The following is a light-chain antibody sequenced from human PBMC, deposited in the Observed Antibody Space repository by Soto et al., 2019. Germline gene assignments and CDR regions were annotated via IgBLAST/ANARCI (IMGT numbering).Light chain of an antibody. CDR2: DVS. CDR3: SSYTSSSTLVV. J-gene: IGLJ2*01. V-gene: IGLV2-14*01. CDR1: SSDVGGYNY. Sequence: QSALTQPANVSGSPGQSITISCTGTSSDVGGYNYVSWYQQHPGKAPKLMIYDVSNRPSGVSNRFSGSKSGNTASLTISGLQAEDEADNYCSSYTSSSTLVVFGGGTKLTVL.